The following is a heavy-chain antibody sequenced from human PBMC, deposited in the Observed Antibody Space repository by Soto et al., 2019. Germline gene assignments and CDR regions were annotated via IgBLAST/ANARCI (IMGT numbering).Heavy chain of an antibody. V-gene: IGHV3-33*01. CDR3: ATDSSSSDRYYYGMDV. CDR2: IWYDGSNK. Sequence: QVQLVESGGGVVQPGRSLRLSCAASGFTFSSYGIHWVRQAPGKGLEWEAVIWYDGSNKYYADSVKGRFTISRDNSKNTLYLQMNSLRAEDTAGYYCATDSSSSDRYYYGMDVWGQGTTVTVSS. D-gene: IGHD6-6*01. CDR1: GFTFSSYG. J-gene: IGHJ6*02.